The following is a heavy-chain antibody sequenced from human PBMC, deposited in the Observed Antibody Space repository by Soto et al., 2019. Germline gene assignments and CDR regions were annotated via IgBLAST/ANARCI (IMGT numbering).Heavy chain of an antibody. CDR3: ARVYCSGGGCYGLDY. V-gene: IGHV1-46*01. CDR2: INPSGVT. D-gene: IGHD2-15*01. Sequence: QVQLVQSGAEVKKPGASMKVSCKASGYTFTSYYMHWVRQAPGQGLEWMGIINPSGVTSYAQKFQGSGTMTRDTSTITVYMELSSLRSEDTAVYYCARVYCSGGGCYGLDYWGQGTLVTVSS. J-gene: IGHJ4*02. CDR1: GYTFTSYY.